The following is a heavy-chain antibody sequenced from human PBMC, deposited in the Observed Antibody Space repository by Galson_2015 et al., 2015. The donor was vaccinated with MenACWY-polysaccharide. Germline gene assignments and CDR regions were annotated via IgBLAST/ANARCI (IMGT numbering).Heavy chain of an antibody. Sequence: SVKVSCKASGRSFSSCSFSWLRQAPGQGLEWMGRIIPIVGVPNYAQKFQGRVTITADRPTSTVYMELSSLTSEDTAFYYCAREYSMSSGRPSSHDFWGQGTLVTVSS. J-gene: IGHJ4*02. CDR2: IIPIVGVP. CDR1: GRSFSSCS. D-gene: IGHD6-6*01. CDR3: AREYSMSSGRPSSHDF. V-gene: IGHV1-69*04.